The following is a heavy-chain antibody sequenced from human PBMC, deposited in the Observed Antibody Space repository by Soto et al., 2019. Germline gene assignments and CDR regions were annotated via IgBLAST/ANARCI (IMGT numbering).Heavy chain of an antibody. CDR3: ARGGKVTMGRGVRYYNYYGMEG. J-gene: IGHJ6*01. D-gene: IGHD3-10*01. Sequence: ASVKVSCKASGYTFTSYDINWVRQATGQGLEWMGWMNPNSGNTGYAQKFQGRVTMTRNTSISTAYMELSSLRSEDTAVYYCARGGKVTMGRGVRYYNYYGMEGWGQETT. CDR1: GYTFTSYD. V-gene: IGHV1-8*01. CDR2: MNPNSGNT.